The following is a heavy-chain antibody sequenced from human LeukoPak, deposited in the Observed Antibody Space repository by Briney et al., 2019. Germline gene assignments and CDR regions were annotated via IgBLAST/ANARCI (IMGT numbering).Heavy chain of an antibody. CDR3: AKDVDDILTGYSKWAVFSY. D-gene: IGHD3-9*01. CDR1: GFTFSSYG. CDR2: IKGGGGST. J-gene: IGHJ4*02. V-gene: IGHV3-23*01. Sequence: PGGSLRLSCAASGFTFSSYGMSWVRQAPGKGLEWVANIKGGGGSTYYADSVKGRFTISRDNSKNTLYLQMNSLRAEDTAVYYCAKDVDDILTGYSKWAVFSYWGQGTLVTVSS.